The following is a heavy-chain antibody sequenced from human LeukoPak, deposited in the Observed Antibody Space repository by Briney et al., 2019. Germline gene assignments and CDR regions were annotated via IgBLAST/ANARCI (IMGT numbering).Heavy chain of an antibody. J-gene: IGHJ4*02. CDR2: INPNSGGT. CDR3: ARDRHSSVTMMGGRVYNY. V-gene: IGHV1-2*02. Sequence: GASVKVSCKASGYTFTSYYMHWVRQAPGQGLEWMGWINPNSGGTNYAQKFQGRVTMTRDTSISTAYMELSRLRSDDTAVYYCARDRHSSVTMMGGRVYNYWGQGTLVTVSS. CDR1: GYTFTSYY. D-gene: IGHD3-22*01.